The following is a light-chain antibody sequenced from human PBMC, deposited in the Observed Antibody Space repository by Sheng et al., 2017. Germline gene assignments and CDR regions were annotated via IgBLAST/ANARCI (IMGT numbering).Light chain of an antibody. CDR1: EGISSA. V-gene: IGKV1-13*02. J-gene: IGKJ4*01. CDR3: QQFDGYHLT. Sequence: AIQLTQSPSSLSASVGDTITITCRASEGISSALAWYQQKPGKAPRLLMYDVSTLKSGVSSRFSGSGSGTDFTLSISGLQPEDFASYFYQQFDGYHLTFGSGTKVEIK. CDR2: DVS.